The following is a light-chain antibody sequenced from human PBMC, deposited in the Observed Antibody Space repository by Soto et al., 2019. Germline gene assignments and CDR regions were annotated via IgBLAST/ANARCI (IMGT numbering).Light chain of an antibody. CDR2: GAS. V-gene: IGKV3-20*01. J-gene: IGKJ2*01. Sequence: EIALTQSPGTLSLSPGERATLSCRASQSVSSSYLAWYQQKPGQAPRLLIYGASSRATGIPDRFSGSGSGTYFTLTISRLEPEDFAVYYCQQYGSSPPYTFGQGTKLEIK. CDR3: QQYGSSPPYT. CDR1: QSVSSSY.